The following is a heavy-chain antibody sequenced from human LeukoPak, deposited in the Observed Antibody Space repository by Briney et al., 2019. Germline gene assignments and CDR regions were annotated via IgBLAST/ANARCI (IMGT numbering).Heavy chain of an antibody. CDR1: GFTVSYNY. Sequence: GGSLRLSCAASGFTVSYNYMSWVRQAPGKGLEWVSLIYSVGTTAYADSVKGRFTVSRDNSKNTLYLQMNSLRGEDTAVYYCARDLADWGQGTLVTVSS. CDR2: IYSVGTT. CDR3: ARDLAD. J-gene: IGHJ4*02. V-gene: IGHV3-66*01.